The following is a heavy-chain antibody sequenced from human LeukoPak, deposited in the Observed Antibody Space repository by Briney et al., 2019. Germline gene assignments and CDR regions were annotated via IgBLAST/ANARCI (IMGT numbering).Heavy chain of an antibody. V-gene: IGHV4-4*07. J-gene: IGHJ4*02. CDR2: IYTSGST. CDR3: ARMVPAAKGFDY. CDR1: DDSITMYY. D-gene: IGHD2-2*01. Sequence: PSETLSLTCSVSDDSITMYYWTWIRQPPGKGLEWIGRIYTSGSTNYNPSLKSRVTMSVDTSKNQFSLKLSSVTAADTAVYYCARMVPAAKGFDYWGQGTLVTVSS.